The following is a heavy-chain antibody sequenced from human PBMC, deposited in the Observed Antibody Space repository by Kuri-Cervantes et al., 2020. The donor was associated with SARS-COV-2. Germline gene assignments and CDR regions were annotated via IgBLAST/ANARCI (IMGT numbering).Heavy chain of an antibody. CDR1: GFPFSSYS. Sequence: GGSLRLSCAASGFPFSSYSMNWVRQAPGKGLEGVSSISRTSSYIYYADSVKGRFTISRDNAKNSLYLQMNSLRAEDTAVYYCARDCSSPDKYYYYDYMDVWRKGTTVTVSS. D-gene: IGHD6-13*01. CDR3: ARDCSSPDKYYYYDYMDV. V-gene: IGHV3-21*01. CDR2: ISRTSSYI. J-gene: IGHJ6*03.